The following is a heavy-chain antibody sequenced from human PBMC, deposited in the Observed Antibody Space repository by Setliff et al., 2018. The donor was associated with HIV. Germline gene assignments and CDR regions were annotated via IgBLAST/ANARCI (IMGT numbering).Heavy chain of an antibody. CDR3: ARYRSKLDWFAP. CDR1: GDSLTSNDDY. D-gene: IGHD1-26*01. J-gene: IGHJ5*02. CDR2: IHYNGRA. Sequence: SENLSLTCTVSGDSLTSNDDYWGWIRQPPGKGLEWIGIIHYNGRAYYDPSLKSRVSISVDSSQTHFSLRLRSVTASDSAVYYCARYRSKLDWFAPWGQGALVTVSS. V-gene: IGHV4-39*02.